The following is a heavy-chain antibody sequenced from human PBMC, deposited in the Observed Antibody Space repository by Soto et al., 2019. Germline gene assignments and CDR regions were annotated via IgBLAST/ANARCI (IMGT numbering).Heavy chain of an antibody. J-gene: IGHJ6*02. CDR1: GGTFSGYA. Sequence: QVQLVQSGAEVKKPGSSVKVSCKASGGTFSGYAISWVRQAPGQGLEWMGGIIPIFGTANYAQKFQGRVTITADESTSTAYMELSSLRSEDTAVYYCAIRLKRRVPAAIRSYYYYGMDVWGQGTTVTVSS. V-gene: IGHV1-69*01. CDR3: AIRLKRRVPAAIRSYYYYGMDV. D-gene: IGHD2-2*02. CDR2: IIPIFGTA.